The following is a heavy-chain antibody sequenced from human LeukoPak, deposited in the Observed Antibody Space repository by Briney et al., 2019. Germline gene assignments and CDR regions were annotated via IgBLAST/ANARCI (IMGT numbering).Heavy chain of an antibody. CDR1: GFTFSSYA. CDR2: ISGSGSST. Sequence: QPGASLRLSCAASGFTFSSYAMSWVRQAPGKGLEWVSAISGSGSSTYYADSVKGRFTISRDNSKNTLYLQMNSLRAEDTAVYYCANHAMDGYTLLDYWGQGTLVTVSS. CDR3: ANHAMDGYTLLDY. D-gene: IGHD3-16*01. J-gene: IGHJ4*02. V-gene: IGHV3-23*01.